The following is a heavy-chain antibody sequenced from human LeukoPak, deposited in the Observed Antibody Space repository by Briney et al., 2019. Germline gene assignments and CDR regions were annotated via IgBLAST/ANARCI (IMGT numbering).Heavy chain of an antibody. CDR2: IYPGDSDT. V-gene: IGHV5-51*01. Sequence: GESLKISCKGSGYSFTSYRIGWVRQMPGKGLEWMGIIYPGDSDTRYSPSFQGQVTISADKSISTAYLQWSSLKASDTAMYYCARTPITMVRGYYFDYWGQGTLVTVSS. D-gene: IGHD3-10*01. CDR1: GYSFTSYR. J-gene: IGHJ4*02. CDR3: ARTPITMVRGYYFDY.